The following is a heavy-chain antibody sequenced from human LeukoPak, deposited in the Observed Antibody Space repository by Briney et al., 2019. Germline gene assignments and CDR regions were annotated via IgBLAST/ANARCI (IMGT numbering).Heavy chain of an antibody. D-gene: IGHD3-3*01. Sequence: SETLSLTCTVSGGSISSYYWSWIRQPPGKGLEWIGYIYYSGSTNYNPSLKSRVTISVDTSKNQFSLKLSSVTAADTAVYYCATELRSLWSDGYYMDVWGKGTTVTVSS. CDR1: GGSISSYY. V-gene: IGHV4-59*01. J-gene: IGHJ6*03. CDR2: IYYSGST. CDR3: ATELRSLWSDGYYMDV.